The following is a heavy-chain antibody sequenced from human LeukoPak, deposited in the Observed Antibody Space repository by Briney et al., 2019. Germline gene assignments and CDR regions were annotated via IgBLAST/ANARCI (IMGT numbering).Heavy chain of an antibody. D-gene: IGHD6-13*01. CDR2: ISYSGTT. CDR3: ARGDLVFNLYSSSWYFDY. V-gene: IGHV4-39*07. J-gene: IGHJ4*02. CDR1: GGSISSSSYY. Sequence: SETLSLTCTVSGGSISSSSYYWGWIRQPPGKGLEWIGSISYSGTTYNNPPLKSRVTISVDTSKNQFSLKLSSVTAADTAVYYCARGDLVFNLYSSSWYFDYWGQGTLVTVSS.